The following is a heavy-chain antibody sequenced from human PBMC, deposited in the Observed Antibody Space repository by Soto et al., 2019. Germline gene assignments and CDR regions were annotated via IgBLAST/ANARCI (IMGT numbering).Heavy chain of an antibody. V-gene: IGHV4-31*03. CDR3: ARGAGGNFYFDY. CDR1: GGSINSGGYY. CDR2: VYYSGST. J-gene: IGHJ4*02. D-gene: IGHD2-21*02. Sequence: QVQLQESGPGLGKPSQTLSLTCTVSGGSINSGGYYWTWIRQHPGKGLEWIGSVYYSGSTNYNPSLKSRVTISVDTSKSQFSLKLSSVSAADTAVYYCARGAGGNFYFDYWGQGTLVNVSS.